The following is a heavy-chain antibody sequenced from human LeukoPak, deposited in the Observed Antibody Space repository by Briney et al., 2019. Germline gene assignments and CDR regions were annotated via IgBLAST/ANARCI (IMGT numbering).Heavy chain of an antibody. J-gene: IGHJ4*02. CDR1: GYTFTGYY. CDR2: INPNSGGT. CDR3: ARGGERYYYDSSGSLWDFDY. Sequence: ASVKVSCKASGYTFTGYYMHWVRQAPGQGLEWMGWINPNSGGTNYAQKFQGRVTMTRDTSISTAYMELSRLRSDDTAVYYCARGGERYYYDSSGSLWDFDYRGQGTLVTVSS. D-gene: IGHD3-22*01. V-gene: IGHV1-2*02.